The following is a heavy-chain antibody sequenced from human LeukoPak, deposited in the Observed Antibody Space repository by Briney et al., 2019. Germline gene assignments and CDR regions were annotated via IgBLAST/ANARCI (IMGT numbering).Heavy chain of an antibody. Sequence: PSETLSLTCAVYGGSFSGYYWSWIRQPPGKGLEWIGEINHSGSTNYIPSLKSRVTISVDTSKNQFSLKLSSVTAADTAVYYCARVHRHTVTTDYYYYMDVWGKGTTVTVSS. CDR3: ARVHRHTVTTDYYYYMDV. V-gene: IGHV4-34*01. CDR1: GGSFSGYY. D-gene: IGHD4-17*01. J-gene: IGHJ6*03. CDR2: INHSGST.